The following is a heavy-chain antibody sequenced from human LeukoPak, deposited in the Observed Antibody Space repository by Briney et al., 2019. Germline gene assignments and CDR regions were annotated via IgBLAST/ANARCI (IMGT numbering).Heavy chain of an antibody. CDR3: AKRGEVVVTATHIFDY. CDR1: GFTFSSYS. D-gene: IGHD2-15*01. V-gene: IGHV3-21*04. CDR2: ISSSSSYI. J-gene: IGHJ4*02. Sequence: GGSLRLSCAASGFTFSSYSMNWVRQAPGKGLEWVSSISSSSSYIYYADSVKGRFTISRDNAKNSLYLQMNSPRAEDTAVYYCAKRGEVVVTATHIFDYWGQGTLVTVSS.